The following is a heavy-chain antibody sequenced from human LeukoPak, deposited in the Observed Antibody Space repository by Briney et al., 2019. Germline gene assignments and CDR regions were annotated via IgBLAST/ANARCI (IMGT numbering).Heavy chain of an antibody. Sequence: GGSLRLSCAGSGFTFSSSGMSWVRQAPGQGLEWVSGITSGGNTYYADSVKGRFTVSRDNSKNTLFLQMNSLRAEDTALYYCAKAYDSRPAEYWGQGTLVTVSS. CDR1: GFTFSSSG. V-gene: IGHV3-23*01. CDR3: AKAYDSRPAEY. CDR2: ITSGGNT. J-gene: IGHJ4*02. D-gene: IGHD3-22*01.